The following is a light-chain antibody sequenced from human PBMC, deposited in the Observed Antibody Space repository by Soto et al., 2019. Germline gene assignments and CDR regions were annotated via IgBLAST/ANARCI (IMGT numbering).Light chain of an antibody. CDR2: KAS. V-gene: IGKV1-5*03. J-gene: IGKJ1*01. Sequence: DLQMTQSPSTLSASVGDRVTITCRASQSIDSWLAWYQHKPGKAPKLLIFKASTLETGVPSRFSGSGSGTEFTLTVTSLQPEDFATYFCQQYDKYSTFGHGTKVDIK. CDR3: QQYDKYST. CDR1: QSIDSW.